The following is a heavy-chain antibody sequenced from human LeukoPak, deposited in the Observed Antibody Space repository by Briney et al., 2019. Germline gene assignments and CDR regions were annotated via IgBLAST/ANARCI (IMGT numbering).Heavy chain of an antibody. CDR1: GFTFSSYG. CDR3: ARGPFEGVLLWFGELAGSLDY. Sequence: GGSLRPSCAASGFTFSSYGMHWVRQAPGKGLEWVAVIWYGRSNKYYADSVKGRFTISRDNSKNTLYLQMNSLRAEDTAVYYCARGPFEGVLLWFGELAGSLDYWGQGTLVTVSS. D-gene: IGHD3-10*01. CDR2: IWYGRSNK. J-gene: IGHJ4*02. V-gene: IGHV3-33*01.